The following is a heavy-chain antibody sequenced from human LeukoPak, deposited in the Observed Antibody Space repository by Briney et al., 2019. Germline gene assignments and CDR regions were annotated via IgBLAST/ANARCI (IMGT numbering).Heavy chain of an antibody. J-gene: IGHJ4*02. V-gene: IGHV4-30-4*01. Sequence: SETLSLTCAVYGGSFSGYYWSWIRQPPGKGLEWIGYIYYSGSTYYNPSLKSRVTISVDTSKNQFSLKLSSVTAADTAVYYCAGSSRDGYNPSFDYWGQGTLVTVSS. CDR1: GGSFSGYY. CDR3: AGSSRDGYNPSFDY. D-gene: IGHD5-24*01. CDR2: IYYSGST.